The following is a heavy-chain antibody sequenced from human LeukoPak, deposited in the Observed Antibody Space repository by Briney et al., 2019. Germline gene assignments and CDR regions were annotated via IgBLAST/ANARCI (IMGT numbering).Heavy chain of an antibody. Sequence: PGGSLRLSCAASGFTFSSYAMHWVRQAPGQGLEWAAVISYDGSNKYYADSVKGRFTISRDNSKNTLYLQMNSLRAEDTAVYYCARSYGDYFGSRSYYADYWGQGTLVTVSS. CDR3: ARSYGDYFGSRSYYADY. D-gene: IGHD3-10*01. CDR2: ISYDGSNK. V-gene: IGHV3-30*14. J-gene: IGHJ4*02. CDR1: GFTFSSYA.